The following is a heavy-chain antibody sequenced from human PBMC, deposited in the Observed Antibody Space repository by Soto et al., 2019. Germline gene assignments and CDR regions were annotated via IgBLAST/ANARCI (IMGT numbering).Heavy chain of an antibody. CDR1: GGSIRSFY. CDR3: AREVAGICSSTHCYAYYYYGVDV. J-gene: IGHJ6*02. V-gene: IGHV4-4*07. Sequence: QVQLQESGPGLVKPSETLSLTCTVSGGSIRSFYWNWIRQPAGKGLEWIGRIYTSGSTNYNPSIKLQVTMSVDKSKNHVAMKLPSVTAADSAMYYCAREVAGICSSTHCYAYYYYGVDVWGQGSTVTVSS. D-gene: IGHD2-2*01. CDR2: IYTSGST.